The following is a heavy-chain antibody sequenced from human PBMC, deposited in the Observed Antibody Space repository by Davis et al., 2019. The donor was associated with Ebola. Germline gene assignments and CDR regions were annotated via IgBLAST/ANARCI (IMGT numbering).Heavy chain of an antibody. D-gene: IGHD1-20*01. V-gene: IGHV1-69*06. J-gene: IGHJ4*02. CDR1: GGTFRSPS. Sequence: KVPFKAPGGTFRSPSFSWVRQAPGQGLEWMGGIIPIFGTTNYAQKFQDRLTITADKSTGTAYMELSSLRSEDTAMYYCSTITGTAFFDHWCQGTLVTVSS. CDR2: IIPIFGTT. CDR3: STITGTAFFDH.